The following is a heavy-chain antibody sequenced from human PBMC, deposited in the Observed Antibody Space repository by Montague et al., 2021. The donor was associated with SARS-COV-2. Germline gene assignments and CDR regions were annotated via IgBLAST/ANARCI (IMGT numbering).Heavy chain of an antibody. CDR2: ISTSGRGI. CDR1: GFPVSSDE. Sequence: SLRLSCAASGFPVSSDEMNWVRQAPGKGLEWVSYISTSGRGIHYADSVRGRFTISRDNAKNSLYLEMNSLRAEDTAVYYCARDNAGWPDAFDIWGQGTMVTVSS. D-gene: IGHD6-19*01. CDR3: ARDNAGWPDAFDI. J-gene: IGHJ3*02. V-gene: IGHV3-48*03.